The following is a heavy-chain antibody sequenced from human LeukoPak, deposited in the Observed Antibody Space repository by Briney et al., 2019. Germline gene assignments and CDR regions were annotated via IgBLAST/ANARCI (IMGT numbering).Heavy chain of an antibody. CDR2: INHSGST. CDR3: AREDSGYDDGPYYYYMDV. Sequence: SETLSLTCAVYGGSFSDYYWTWIRQPPGKGLEWIGEINHSGSTNYNPSLKSRVTISVDTSKNQFSLKLSSVTAADTAVYYCAREDSGYDDGPYYYYMDVWGKGTTVTVSS. J-gene: IGHJ6*03. V-gene: IGHV4-34*01. D-gene: IGHD5-12*01. CDR1: GGSFSDYY.